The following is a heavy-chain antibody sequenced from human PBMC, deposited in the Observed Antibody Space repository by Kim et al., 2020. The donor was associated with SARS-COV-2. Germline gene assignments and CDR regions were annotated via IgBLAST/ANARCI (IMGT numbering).Heavy chain of an antibody. J-gene: IGHJ6*02. D-gene: IGHD3-10*01. Sequence: GRFTISRDNSKNTLYLQMNSLRAEDTAVYYCARDLGDGSGPYYYYGMDVWGQGTTVTVSS. CDR3: ARDLGDGSGPYYYYGMDV. V-gene: IGHV3-53*01.